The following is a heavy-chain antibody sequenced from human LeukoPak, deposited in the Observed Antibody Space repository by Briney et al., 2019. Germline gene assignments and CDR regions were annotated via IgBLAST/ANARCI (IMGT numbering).Heavy chain of an antibody. CDR1: GFSFSDYS. D-gene: IGHD3-22*01. V-gene: IGHV3-11*05. J-gene: IGHJ4*02. Sequence: GGSLSLSSAVSGFSFSDYSMSCIRQAPGKGLECISYRSSSSYTNYADSVKGRFTISRDNAKNSLYLQMNSLRAEDTAVYYCARGDYDSSGYYEVWGQGTLVTVSS. CDR3: ARGDYDSSGYYEV. CDR2: RSSSSYT.